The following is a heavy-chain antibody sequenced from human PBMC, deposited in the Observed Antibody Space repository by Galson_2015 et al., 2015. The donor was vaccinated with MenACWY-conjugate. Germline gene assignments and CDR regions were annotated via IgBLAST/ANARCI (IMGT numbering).Heavy chain of an antibody. CDR2: ISGGSGST. V-gene: IGHV3-23*01. Sequence: SLRLSCAASGFTFNTYAMTWVRQAPGKGLEWVSSISGGSGSTFYADSAKGRFTISRDNSDNTLYLQMNSLRAGDTAIYYCAMTQALYGAPLDYWGQGTLVTVSS. CDR1: GFTFNTYA. J-gene: IGHJ4*02. CDR3: AMTQALYGAPLDY. D-gene: IGHD4-17*01.